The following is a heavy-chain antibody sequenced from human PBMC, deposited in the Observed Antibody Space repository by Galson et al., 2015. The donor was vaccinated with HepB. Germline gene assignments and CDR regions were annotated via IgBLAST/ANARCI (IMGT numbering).Heavy chain of an antibody. CDR1: GYSFTSYW. V-gene: IGHV5-10-1*01. Sequence: QSGAEVKKPGESLRISCKGSGYSFTSYWISWVRQMPGKGLEWMGRIDPSDSYTNYSPSFQGHVTITADKSISTAYLQWSSLKASDTAMYYCASTDARYYYDSSGLDYWGQGTLVTVSS. J-gene: IGHJ4*02. CDR2: IDPSDSYT. CDR3: ASTDARYYYDSSGLDY. D-gene: IGHD3-22*01.